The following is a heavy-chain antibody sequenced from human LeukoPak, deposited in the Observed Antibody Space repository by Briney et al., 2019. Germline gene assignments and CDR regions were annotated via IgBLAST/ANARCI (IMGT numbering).Heavy chain of an antibody. CDR3: ASLRFGDVLVHT. CDR2: ISNSGNT. V-gene: IGHV4-59*08. D-gene: IGHD2-2*01. CDR1: GGSISNYY. J-gene: IGHJ5*02. Sequence: SETLSLTCTVSGGSISNYYWSWIRQPPGKGLEWIGYISNSGNTKYNPSLKSRVTTSLDTSKKQFSLNLSSVTAADTAVYFCASLRFGDVLVHTWGQGILVTVSS.